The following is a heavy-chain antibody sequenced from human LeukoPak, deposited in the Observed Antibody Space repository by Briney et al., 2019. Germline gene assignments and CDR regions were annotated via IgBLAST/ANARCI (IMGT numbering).Heavy chain of an antibody. V-gene: IGHV4-34*01. D-gene: IGHD6-6*01. CDR2: INHSGST. CDR3: AIILSQLGLDY. Sequence: SETLSLTCAVYGGSFSGYYWSWIRQPPGKGLEWIGEINHSGSTNYNPSLKSRVTISVDTSKNQFSLKLSSVTAADTAVYYCAIILSQLGLDYWGQGTLVTVSS. CDR1: GGSFSGYY. J-gene: IGHJ4*02.